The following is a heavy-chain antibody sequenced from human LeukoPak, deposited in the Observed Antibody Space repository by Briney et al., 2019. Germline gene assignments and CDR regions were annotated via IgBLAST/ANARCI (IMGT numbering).Heavy chain of an antibody. J-gene: IGHJ4*02. CDR2: IHPSGGNS. Sequence: ASVKISCKASGYTFTSHYVHWVRQAPGQGLEWMGVIHPSGGNSRNTQNFQGRVTMTRDTSTSTVYLELSSLRSEDTAVYYCARDCSSTTCQGPVLDCWGQGTLVTVSS. V-gene: IGHV1-46*01. D-gene: IGHD2/OR15-2a*01. CDR1: GYTFTSHY. CDR3: ARDCSSTTCQGPVLDC.